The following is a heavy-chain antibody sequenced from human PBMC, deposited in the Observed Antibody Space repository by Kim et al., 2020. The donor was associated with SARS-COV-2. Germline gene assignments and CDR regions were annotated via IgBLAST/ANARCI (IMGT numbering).Heavy chain of an antibody. CDR3: AKQAASTFGVY. V-gene: IGHV3-23*01. Sequence: GGSLRLSCAASGFTSSSYDMSWVRQAPGKGMEWVSAISGSDGSTYYADSVKGRFTISRDNSKNTLYLQMNSLRAEDTAVYYCAKQAASTFGVYRGRGTLVTVSS. J-gene: IGHJ4*02. CDR1: GFTSSSYD. CDR2: ISGSDGST. D-gene: IGHD3-16*01.